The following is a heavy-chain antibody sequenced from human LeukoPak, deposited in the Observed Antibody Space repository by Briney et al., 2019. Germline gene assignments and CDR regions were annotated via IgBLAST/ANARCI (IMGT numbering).Heavy chain of an antibody. CDR3: ARVSRYSSSWYYTY. CDR2: IYYSGST. Sequence: SETLSLTFTGSGGSISSYYWSWIRPPPGKGLEWIGYIYYSGSTNYNPSLKSRVTISVDTSKNQFSLKLSSVTAADTAVYYCARVSRYSSSWYYTYWGQGTLVTVSS. J-gene: IGHJ4*02. CDR1: GGSISSYY. V-gene: IGHV4-59*01. D-gene: IGHD6-13*01.